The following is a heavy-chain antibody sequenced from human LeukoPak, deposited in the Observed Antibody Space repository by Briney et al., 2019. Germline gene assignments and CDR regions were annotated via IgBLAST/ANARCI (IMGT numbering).Heavy chain of an antibody. Sequence: ASVKVSCKASGYTFTNYGISWVRQAPGQGLEWMGGFDPEDGETIYAQKFQGRVTMTWDMSTSTVYMELSSLRSEDTAVYYCARVLRWNAFDIWGQGTMVTVSS. CDR1: GYTFTNYG. V-gene: IGHV1-18*01. CDR3: ARVLRWNAFDI. D-gene: IGHD1-1*01. CDR2: FDPEDGET. J-gene: IGHJ3*02.